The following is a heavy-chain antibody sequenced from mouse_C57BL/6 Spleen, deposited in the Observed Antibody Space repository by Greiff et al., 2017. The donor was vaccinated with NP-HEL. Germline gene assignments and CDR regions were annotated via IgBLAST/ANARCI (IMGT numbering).Heavy chain of an antibody. CDR2: LAPANGNT. J-gene: IGHJ4*01. V-gene: IGHV14-3*01. CDR1: GFTIKHSY. Sequence: VQLQQSVAELVRPGASVKLSCTASGFTIKHSYMHWVKQRPEQGLAWIGRLAPANGNTNYAPKFQGKATITADTSSSTAYLQLSSLTSGDTAIYCCARCAQAMDYWGQGTSVTVSS. D-gene: IGHD3-2*02. CDR3: ARCAQAMDY.